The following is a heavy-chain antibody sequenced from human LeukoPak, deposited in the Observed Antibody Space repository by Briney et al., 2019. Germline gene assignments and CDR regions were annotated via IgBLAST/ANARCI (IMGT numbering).Heavy chain of an antibody. Sequence: VASVKVSCKASGYTFTSYYMHWVRQAPGQGLEWMGIINPSGGSTSYAQRFQGRVTMTRDTSTSTIYMELSSLRSEDTAVYYCARDGVPAAMSWFDPWGQGTLVTVPS. D-gene: IGHD2-2*01. CDR1: GYTFTSYY. CDR2: INPSGGST. J-gene: IGHJ5*02. V-gene: IGHV1-46*01. CDR3: ARDGVPAAMSWFDP.